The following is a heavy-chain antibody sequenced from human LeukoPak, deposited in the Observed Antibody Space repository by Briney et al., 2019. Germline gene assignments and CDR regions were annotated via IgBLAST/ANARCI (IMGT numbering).Heavy chain of an antibody. J-gene: IGHJ4*02. CDR3: VRDGSRDSSGYYRYDY. CDR2: ISHSGTT. CDR1: GGSISSYY. D-gene: IGHD3-22*01. V-gene: IGHV4-59*12. Sequence: PSETLSLTCAVSGGSISSYYWSWIRQPPGMGLEWIGYISHSGTTNYNPSLKSRVTISLDTSRNQFSLQLSSVAAADTAVYYCVRDGSRDSSGYYRYDYWGQGTLVTVSS.